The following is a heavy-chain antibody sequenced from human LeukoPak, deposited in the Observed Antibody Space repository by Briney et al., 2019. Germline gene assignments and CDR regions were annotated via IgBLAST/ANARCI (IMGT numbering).Heavy chain of an antibody. Sequence: PGGSLRLSCAASGFTFSSYGMHWVRQAPGKGLEWVAFIRYDASNKYYADSVKGRFTISRDNSKNTLYLQMNSLRAEDTAVYYCARDRGSSDYWGQGTLVTVSS. CDR2: IRYDASNK. CDR3: ARDRGSSDY. V-gene: IGHV3-30*02. J-gene: IGHJ4*02. CDR1: GFTFSSYG. D-gene: IGHD1-26*01.